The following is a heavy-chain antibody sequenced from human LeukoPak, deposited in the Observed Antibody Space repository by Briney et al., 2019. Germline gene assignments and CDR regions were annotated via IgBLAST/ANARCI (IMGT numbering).Heavy chain of an antibody. CDR3: AREPRSYDGYFDY. CDR1: GYTFTNYG. CDR2: ISAYNGNT. V-gene: IGHV1-18*01. J-gene: IGHJ4*02. Sequence: ASVKVSCKASGYTFTNYGINWVRQAPAHGLEWMGWISAYNGNTNYAQKLQGRVTMTTDTSTSIAYMEPRSLRSDDTAVYHCAREPRSYDGYFDYWGQGTLVTVSS. D-gene: IGHD3-16*01.